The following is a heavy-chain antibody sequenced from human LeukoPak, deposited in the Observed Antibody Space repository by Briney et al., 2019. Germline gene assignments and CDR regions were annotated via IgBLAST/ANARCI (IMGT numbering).Heavy chain of an antibody. J-gene: IGHJ4*02. Sequence: SSQTLSLTCAVSGGSISSGGSSWSWIRQPPGKGLEWIGYVYNNGNTYNNPSLKSRVTISVDTSKNHSSLKLSSVTAADTAVYFCARDQGAGTGYFDCWGQGTLVTVSS. CDR2: VYNNGNT. CDR1: GGSISSGGSS. V-gene: IGHV4-30-4*07. CDR3: ARDQGAGTGYFDC. D-gene: IGHD3/OR15-3a*01.